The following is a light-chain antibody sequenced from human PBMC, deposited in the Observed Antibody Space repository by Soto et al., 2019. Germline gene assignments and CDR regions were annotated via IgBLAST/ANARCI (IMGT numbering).Light chain of an antibody. CDR1: SSNIGSNI. V-gene: IGLV1-44*01. CDR3: AAWDDRLNGWV. J-gene: IGLJ3*02. Sequence: QSVLTQPPSASGTPGQRVTISCSGSSSNIGSNILNWYQQLPGTAPKLLMYSDNQRPSGVPDRFSGSKSGTSASLAISGLLSADEAVYYCAAWDDRLNGWVFGGGTQLTVL. CDR2: SDN.